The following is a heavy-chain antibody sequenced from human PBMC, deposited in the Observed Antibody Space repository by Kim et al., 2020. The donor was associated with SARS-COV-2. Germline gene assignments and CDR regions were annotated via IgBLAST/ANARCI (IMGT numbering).Heavy chain of an antibody. Sequence: GGSLRLSCAASGFTFSGSAMHWVRQASGKGLEWVGRIRSKANSYATAYAASVQGRFTISRDDSKNTAYLQMNSLKTEDTAVYYCTRRGYYDSSGYYFPPFDYRGQGTLFTVSS. V-gene: IGHV3-73*01. CDR2: IRSKANSYAT. D-gene: IGHD3-22*01. CDR3: TRRGYYDSSGYYFPPFDY. CDR1: GFTFSGSA. J-gene: IGHJ4*02.